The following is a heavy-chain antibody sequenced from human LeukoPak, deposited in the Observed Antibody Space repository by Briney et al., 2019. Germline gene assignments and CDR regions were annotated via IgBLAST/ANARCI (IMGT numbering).Heavy chain of an antibody. CDR1: GFTFSSYW. V-gene: IGHV3-7*01. J-gene: IGHJ4*02. CDR2: IKQGGSEK. CDR3: ARDLGYYYDSSGLVDY. Sequence: AGGSLRLSCAASGFTFSSYWMSWVRQAPGKGLEWVANIKQGGSEKYHVDSVKGRFTISRDNAKNSLYLQMNSLRAEDTAVYYCARDLGYYYDSSGLVDYWGQGTLVTVSS. D-gene: IGHD3-22*01.